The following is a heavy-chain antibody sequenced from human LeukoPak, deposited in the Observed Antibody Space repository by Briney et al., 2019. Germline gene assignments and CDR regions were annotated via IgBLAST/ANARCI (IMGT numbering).Heavy chain of an antibody. CDR3: ARHGTCQGVIAVAGDAFDI. CDR1: GYSIRSGYY. V-gene: IGHV4-38-2*01. J-gene: IGHJ3*02. Sequence: SETLSLTCAVSGYSIRSGYYWGWVRQPPGKGVEWIGSIYQSGRTYYNPSLKSRVNISVDTSKNQFSLKLSSVTAADTVVYYCARHGTCQGVIAVAGDAFDIWGQGTMVTVSS. CDR2: IYQSGRT. D-gene: IGHD6-19*01.